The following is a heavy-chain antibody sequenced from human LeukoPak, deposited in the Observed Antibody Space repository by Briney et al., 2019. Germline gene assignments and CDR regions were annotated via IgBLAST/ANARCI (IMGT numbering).Heavy chain of an antibody. CDR3: ARSGGLWLLTYYFDY. D-gene: IGHD3-22*01. J-gene: IGHJ4*02. Sequence: SETLSLTCTVSGGSISSSSYYWGWIRQPPGKGLEWIGSIYYSGSTCYNPSLKSRVTISVDTSKNQLSLKLSSVTAADTAVYFCARSGGLWLLTYYFDYWGQGTLVTVSS. CDR1: GGSISSSSYY. V-gene: IGHV4-39*07. CDR2: IYYSGST.